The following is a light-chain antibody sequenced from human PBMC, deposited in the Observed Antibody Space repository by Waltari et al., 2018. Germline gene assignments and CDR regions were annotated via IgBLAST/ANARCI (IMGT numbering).Light chain of an antibody. CDR1: QSLLHSNGNTY. CDR2: KVT. Sequence: EIVMTQSPLSLPVTPGEPASISCRYSQSLLHSNGNTYLHWYLQIPGQSPRLLIYKVTNRESGVPDRFSGSGSGTDFTLKISRVEPEDVGVYYCMQSIKDPWTFGQGTKVEI. CDR3: MQSIKDPWT. J-gene: IGKJ1*01. V-gene: IGKV2D-29*02.